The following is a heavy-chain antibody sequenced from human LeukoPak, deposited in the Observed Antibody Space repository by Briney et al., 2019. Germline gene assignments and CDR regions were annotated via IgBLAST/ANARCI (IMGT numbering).Heavy chain of an antibody. CDR1: GFTFSSYA. CDR2: VSVGGGST. D-gene: IGHD2-15*01. V-gene: IGHV3-23*01. CDR3: AKVRDCSGGSCYRYFDY. J-gene: IGHJ4*02. Sequence: GGSLRLSCAASGFTFSSYAMSWVRQAPGKGLEWVSVVSVGGGSTYYADSVKGRFTISRDNSKNTLYLQMNSLRAEDTAVYYCAKVRDCSGGSCYRYFDYWGQGTLVTVSS.